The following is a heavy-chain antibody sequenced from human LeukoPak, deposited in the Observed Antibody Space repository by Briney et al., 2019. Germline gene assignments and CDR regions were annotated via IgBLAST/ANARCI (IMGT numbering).Heavy chain of an antibody. J-gene: IGHJ2*01. CDR2: ITRSGSA. CDR1: GGSFSGFY. V-gene: IGHV4-34*01. D-gene: IGHD6-13*01. Sequence: PSETLSLTCAVYGGSFSGFYWSWIRQPPGKGLEWIGEITRSGSANYNPSLKSRVTMSLDKSKNQFSLRLSSVTAADTAVYYCARLDQLVQDYWYFDLWGRGTLVTVSS. CDR3: ARLDQLVQDYWYFDL.